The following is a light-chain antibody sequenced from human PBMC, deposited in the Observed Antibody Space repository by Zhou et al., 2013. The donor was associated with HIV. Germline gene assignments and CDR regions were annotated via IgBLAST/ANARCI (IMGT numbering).Light chain of an antibody. V-gene: IGKV1-5*03. CDR2: KAS. J-gene: IGKJ4*01. CDR1: QSISSW. Sequence: DIQMTQSPSTLSASVGDRVTITCRASQSISSWLAWYQQKPGKAPKLLIYKASSLESGVPSRFGGSGSGTEFTLTISSLQPDDFATYYCQQCIRYPLIFGGGTKVEIK. CDR3: QQCIRYPLI.